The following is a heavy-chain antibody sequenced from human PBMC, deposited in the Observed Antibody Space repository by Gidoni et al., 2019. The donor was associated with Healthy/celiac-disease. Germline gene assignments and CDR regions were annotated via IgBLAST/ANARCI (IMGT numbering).Heavy chain of an antibody. CDR3: AKAAAALNDAFDI. CDR2: ISYDGSNK. D-gene: IGHD6-13*01. CDR1: AFTLSSYG. J-gene: IGHJ3*02. Sequence: QVQLVASGGGVVQPGRSLRLPCAASAFTLSSYGMHWVRRAPGKGLEWVAVISYDGSNKYYADSVKGRFTISRDNSKNALYLQMNSLRAEDTAVYYCAKAAAALNDAFDIWGQGTMVTVSS. V-gene: IGHV3-30*18.